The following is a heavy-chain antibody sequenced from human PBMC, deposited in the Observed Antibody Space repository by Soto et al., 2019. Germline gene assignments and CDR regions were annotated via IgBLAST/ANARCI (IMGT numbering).Heavy chain of an antibody. CDR2: IKQDGSEK. Sequence: GGSLRLSCAASGFTFSSYWMSWVRQAPGKGLEWVANIKQDGSEKYYVDSVKGRFTISRDNAKNSLYLQMNSLRAEDTAVYYCARGGVPITIFGVVTPRFDYWGQGTL. D-gene: IGHD3-3*01. CDR1: GFTFSSYW. V-gene: IGHV3-7*01. J-gene: IGHJ4*02. CDR3: ARGGVPITIFGVVTPRFDY.